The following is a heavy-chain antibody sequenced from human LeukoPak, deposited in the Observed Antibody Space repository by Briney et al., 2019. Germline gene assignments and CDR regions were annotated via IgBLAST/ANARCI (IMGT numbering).Heavy chain of an antibody. V-gene: IGHV3-23*01. CDR3: AKDILGYCSGGSCHDYFDY. D-gene: IGHD2-15*01. CDR2: ISGSGGST. J-gene: IGHJ4*02. Sequence: TGGSLRLSCAASGFTFSSYGMHWVRQAPGKGLEWVSAISGSGGSTYYADSVKGRFTISRDNSKNTLYLQMNSLRAEDTAVYYCAKDILGYCSGGSCHDYFDYWGQGTLVTVSS. CDR1: GFTFSSYG.